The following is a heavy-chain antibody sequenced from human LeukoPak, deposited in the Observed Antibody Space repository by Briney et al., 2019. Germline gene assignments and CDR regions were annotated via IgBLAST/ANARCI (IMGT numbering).Heavy chain of an antibody. CDR2: MNPNSGNT. D-gene: IGHD1-7*01. Sequence: ASVKVSCKASGYTFTSYDINWVRQATGQGLEWMGWMNPNSGNTGYAQKFQGRVTMTRNTSISTAYMELSSLRPEDTAVYYCARYVGLELNYFDYWGQGTLVTVSS. CDR3: ARYVGLELNYFDY. V-gene: IGHV1-8*01. CDR1: GYTFTSYD. J-gene: IGHJ4*02.